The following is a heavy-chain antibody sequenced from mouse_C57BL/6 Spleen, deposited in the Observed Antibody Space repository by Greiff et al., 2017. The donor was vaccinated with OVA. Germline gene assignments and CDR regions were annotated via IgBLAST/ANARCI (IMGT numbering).Heavy chain of an antibody. J-gene: IGHJ1*03. CDR1: GYAFSSSW. Sequence: VQLQQSGPELVKPGASVKISCKASGYAFSSSWMNWVKQRPGKGLEWIGRIYPGDGDTNYNGKFKGQATLTADKSSSTAYMQLSSLTSEDSAVYFCARELNWDWYFDVWGTGTTVTVSS. D-gene: IGHD4-1*01. CDR2: IYPGDGDT. CDR3: ARELNWDWYFDV. V-gene: IGHV1-82*01.